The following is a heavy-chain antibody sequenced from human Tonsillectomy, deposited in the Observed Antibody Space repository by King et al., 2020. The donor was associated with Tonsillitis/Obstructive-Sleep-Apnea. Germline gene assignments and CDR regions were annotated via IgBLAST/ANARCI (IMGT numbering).Heavy chain of an antibody. J-gene: IGHJ3*02. CDR1: GYTFPTYG. V-gene: IGHV1-18*01. CDR2: ISAYNGNT. D-gene: IGHD1-26*01. CDR3: ARDESGSYYDAFDI. Sequence: VQLVESGAEVKKPGASVKVSCKASGYTFPTYGISWVRQAPGRGLEWMGWISAYNGNTNYAQKFQGRVTMTTDTSTSTAYMELRSLRSDDTAVYYCARDESGSYYDAFDIWGQGTMVTVSS.